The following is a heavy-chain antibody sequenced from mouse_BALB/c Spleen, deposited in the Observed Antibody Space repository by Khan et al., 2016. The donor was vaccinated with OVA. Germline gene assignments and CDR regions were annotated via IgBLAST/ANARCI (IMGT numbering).Heavy chain of an antibody. J-gene: IGHJ4*01. CDR3: ARDGSRYTYAMDY. V-gene: IGHV3-2*02. CDR1: GYSITSDYA. CDR2: ISSSGST. D-gene: IGHD2-3*01. Sequence: EVQLQESGPGLVKPSQSLSLTCTVTGYSITSDYAWNWIRQFPGNKLEWMGHISSSGSTNYNPDLKSRISITRDTSKNQFFLQLTSVTTEDTAKNYCARDGSRYTYAMDYWGQGTSVTVSA.